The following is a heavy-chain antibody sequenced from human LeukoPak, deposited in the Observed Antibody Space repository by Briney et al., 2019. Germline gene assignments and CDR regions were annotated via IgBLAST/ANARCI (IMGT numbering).Heavy chain of an antibody. D-gene: IGHD6-19*01. CDR1: RFTVSNNH. CDR3: ARASRWLAFDN. V-gene: IGHV3-66*01. Sequence: PGGSLRLSCVASRFTVSNNHMNWVRQAPGKGLEWVSVIYNGDNTYYAASVQGRFTISKDNSKNTLYLQMNSLRPEDTAVYFCARASRWLAFDNWGQGTLVTVSS. CDR2: IYNGDNT. J-gene: IGHJ4*02.